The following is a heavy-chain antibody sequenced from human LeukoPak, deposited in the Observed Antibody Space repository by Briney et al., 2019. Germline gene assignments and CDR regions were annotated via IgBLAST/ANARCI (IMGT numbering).Heavy chain of an antibody. CDR1: GYTLTELS. D-gene: IGHD6-13*01. CDR3: ATDQIAHYYYGMDV. Sequence: ASVKVSCKVSGYTLTELSMHWVRQAPGKGLEWMGGFDPEDGETIYAQKFQGRVTMTEDTSTDTAYMELSSLRSEDTAVYYCATDQIAHYYYGMDVWGQGTTATVSS. V-gene: IGHV1-24*01. CDR2: FDPEDGET. J-gene: IGHJ6*02.